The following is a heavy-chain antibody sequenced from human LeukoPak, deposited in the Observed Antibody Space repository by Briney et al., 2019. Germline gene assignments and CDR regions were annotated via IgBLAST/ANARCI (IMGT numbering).Heavy chain of an antibody. CDR3: AKRGVTGYKEAFDY. Sequence: GGSLRLSCAASGFTFSTYAKSWVRQAPGKGLEWVSAISGSGGSTYYADSVEGRFTISRDNSKNTLHLQMNSLRAEDTAVYYCAKRGVTGYKEAFDYWGQGTLVTVSS. V-gene: IGHV3-23*01. CDR2: ISGSGGST. CDR1: GFTFSTYA. D-gene: IGHD3-9*01. J-gene: IGHJ4*02.